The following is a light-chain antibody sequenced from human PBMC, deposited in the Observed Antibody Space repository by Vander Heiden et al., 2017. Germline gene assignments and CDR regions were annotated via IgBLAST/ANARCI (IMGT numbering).Light chain of an antibody. CDR2: EDN. Sequence: NFMLTHPHPVSESPGKTVTISCTRSSGSIASNYVQWYQQRPGSSPTTVIYEDNQRPSGVPDRFSGSIDSSSNSASLTISGLKTEDEADYYCQSYDSSNWVFGGGTKLTVL. CDR3: QSYDSSNWV. CDR1: SGSIASNY. V-gene: IGLV6-57*01. J-gene: IGLJ3*02.